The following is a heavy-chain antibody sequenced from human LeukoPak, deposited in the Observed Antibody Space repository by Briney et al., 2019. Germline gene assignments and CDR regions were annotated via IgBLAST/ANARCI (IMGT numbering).Heavy chain of an antibody. Sequence: GESLKISCKGSGYSFTSYLIAWVRQTPGKGLEWMGIIYPGDSDTIYSPSLQCQVTISADTSINTAYLQWNSLKASDTAMYYCARGGVVVASSFDFWGQGTLVTVSS. D-gene: IGHD2-21*01. CDR2: IYPGDSDT. CDR1: GYSFTSYL. CDR3: ARGGVVVASSFDF. V-gene: IGHV5-51*01. J-gene: IGHJ4*02.